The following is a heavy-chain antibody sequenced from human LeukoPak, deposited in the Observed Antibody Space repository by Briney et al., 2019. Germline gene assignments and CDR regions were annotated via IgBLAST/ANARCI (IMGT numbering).Heavy chain of an antibody. J-gene: IGHJ4*02. Sequence: GGSLRLSCAASGFTFSSYSMSSVRHAPGKGLGWVSSISSSTIYIASADSVKGRFTIYRDNAKNSLYMQMNSLRAEDTAVYDCARDKPAGSGYWSQGTLVTVSS. CDR2: ISSSTIYI. CDR1: GFTFSSYS. V-gene: IGHV3-21*01. D-gene: IGHD1-14*01. CDR3: ARDKPAGSGY.